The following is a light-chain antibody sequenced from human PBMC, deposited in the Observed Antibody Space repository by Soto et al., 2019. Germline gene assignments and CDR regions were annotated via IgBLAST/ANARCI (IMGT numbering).Light chain of an antibody. V-gene: IGKV1-6*01. CDR2: AAS. Sequence: AIQMTQSPSSLSASVGDRVTITCRASQGMRNDLGWYQQKPGKAPKLLIYAASSLQSGVPSRFSGSGSGTDFTLTISSLQTEDFATDYCLQDYNYPRTFGQGTKVEI. J-gene: IGKJ1*01. CDR1: QGMRND. CDR3: LQDYNYPRT.